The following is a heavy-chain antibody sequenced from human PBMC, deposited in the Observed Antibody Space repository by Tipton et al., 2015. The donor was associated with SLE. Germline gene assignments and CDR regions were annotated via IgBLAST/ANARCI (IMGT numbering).Heavy chain of an antibody. CDR3: ARVPYSSGWTRWAFDI. V-gene: IGHV4-39*07. D-gene: IGHD6-19*01. J-gene: IGHJ3*02. CDR2: IYYSGST. CDR1: GGSISSSSYY. Sequence: TLSLTCTVSGGSISSSSYYWGWICQPPGKGLEWIGSIYYSGSTYYNPSLKSRVTISVDTSKNQFSLKLSSVTAADTAVYYCARVPYSSGWTRWAFDIWGQGTMVTVSS.